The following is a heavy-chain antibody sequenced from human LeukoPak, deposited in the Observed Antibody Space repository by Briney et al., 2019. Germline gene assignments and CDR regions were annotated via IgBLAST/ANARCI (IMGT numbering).Heavy chain of an antibody. Sequence: SETLSLTCTVSGVSISSYYWSWIRQPAGKGLEWIGRIYTSGSTNYNPSLKSRVTISVDKSKNQLSLKLSSVTAADTAVYYCARTLDVDTAMGDYYYMDVWGKGTTVTVSS. J-gene: IGHJ6*03. CDR2: IYTSGST. CDR3: ARTLDVDTAMGDYYYMDV. CDR1: GVSISSYY. V-gene: IGHV4-4*07. D-gene: IGHD5-18*01.